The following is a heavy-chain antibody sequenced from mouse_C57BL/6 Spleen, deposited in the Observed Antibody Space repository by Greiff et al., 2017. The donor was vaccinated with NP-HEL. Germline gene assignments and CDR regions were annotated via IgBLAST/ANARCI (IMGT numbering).Heavy chain of an antibody. CDR3: ARGGPGIDY. Sequence: EVKLMESGPELVKPGASVKISCKASGYSFTGYYMNWVKQSPEKSLEWIGEINPSTGGTTYNQKFKAKATLTVYKSSSTAYMQLKSLTSEDSAVYYCARGGPGIDYWGQGTTLTVSS. CDR2: INPSTGGT. CDR1: GYSFTGYY. V-gene: IGHV1-42*01. J-gene: IGHJ2*01.